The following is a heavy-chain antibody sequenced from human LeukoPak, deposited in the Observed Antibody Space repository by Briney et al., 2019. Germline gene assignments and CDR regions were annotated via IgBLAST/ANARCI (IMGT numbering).Heavy chain of an antibody. D-gene: IGHD3-10*01. CDR3: ARAFDYGSGSYYKVSRPYYFDY. V-gene: IGHV4-59*12. J-gene: IGHJ4*02. Sequence: PSETLSLTCTVSGGSISNYYWSWIRQSPGKGLEWVGFMSYSGNTNYNPSLKSRVTTSVGTSKNQFSLKLSSVTAADTAVYYCARAFDYGSGSYYKVSRPYYFDYWGQGTLVTVSS. CDR2: MSYSGNT. CDR1: GGSISNYY.